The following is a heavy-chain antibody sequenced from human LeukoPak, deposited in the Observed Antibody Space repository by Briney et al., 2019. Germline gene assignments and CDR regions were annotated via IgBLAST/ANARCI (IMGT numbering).Heavy chain of an antibody. D-gene: IGHD3-10*01. CDR1: GGSISSSNW. Sequence: SETLSLTCTVSGGSISSSNWWSWVRQPPGKGLEWIGEIYHSGSTNYNPSLKSRVTISVDKSKNQFSLKLSSVTAADTAVYYCATKGGSGSSYFDYWGQGTLVTVSS. J-gene: IGHJ4*02. V-gene: IGHV4-4*02. CDR3: ATKGGSGSSYFDY. CDR2: IYHSGST.